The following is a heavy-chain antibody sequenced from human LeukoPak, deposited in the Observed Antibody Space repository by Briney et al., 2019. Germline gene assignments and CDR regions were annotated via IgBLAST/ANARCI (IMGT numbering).Heavy chain of an antibody. V-gene: IGHV4-34*01. Sequence: SETLSLTCAVYGGSFSGYYWSWIRQPPGMGLEWIGEINHSGSTNYNPSLKSRVTISVDTSKNQFSLKLSSVTAADTAVYYCARLGPFRYFDWLHYGSFDYWGQGTLVTVSS. CDR1: GGSFSGYY. J-gene: IGHJ4*02. CDR2: INHSGST. CDR3: ARLGPFRYFDWLHYGSFDY. D-gene: IGHD3-9*01.